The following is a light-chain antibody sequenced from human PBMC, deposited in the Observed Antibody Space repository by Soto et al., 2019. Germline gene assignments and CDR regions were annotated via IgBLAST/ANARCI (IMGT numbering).Light chain of an antibody. V-gene: IGKV3-20*01. CDR1: QSVSSSY. J-gene: IGKJ2*01. CDR2: GAT. Sequence: EIVLTQSPGTLSLSPGERASLCCRASQSVSSSYLAWYQQKPGQAPGLPIYGATSRATGIPDRFSGSGSVTDFTLIISRLEPEDFAVYYCQQYGSSPTFGQGTKLEIK. CDR3: QQYGSSPT.